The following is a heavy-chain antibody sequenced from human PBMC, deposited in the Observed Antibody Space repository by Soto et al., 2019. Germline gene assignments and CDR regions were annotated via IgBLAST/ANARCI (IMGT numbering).Heavy chain of an antibody. CDR1: GYTFTSYG. D-gene: IGHD3-10*01. CDR3: ARGRDPRITMVRGANWFDP. CDR2: ISAYNGNT. J-gene: IGHJ5*02. Sequence: ASVKVSCKASGYTFTSYGISWVRQAPGQGLEWMGWISAYNGNTNYAQKLQGRVTMTTDTSTSTAYMELRSLRSDDTAVYYCARGRDPRITMVRGANWFDPWGQGTLVTVSS. V-gene: IGHV1-18*01.